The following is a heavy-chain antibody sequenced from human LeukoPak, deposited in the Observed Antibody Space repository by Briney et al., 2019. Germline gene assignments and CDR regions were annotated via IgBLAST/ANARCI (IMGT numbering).Heavy chain of an antibody. CDR3: ASFPTVTTYAGY. CDR1: GYTFTRYY. CDR2: INPSGGST. Sequence: ASVKVSCKASGYTFTRYYIHWVRQAPGQGLEWMGIINPSGGSTSYAQKFQGRVTMTRDTSTSTVYMELSSLRSEDTAVYYCASFPTVTTYAGYWGQGTLVTVSS. V-gene: IGHV1-46*01. D-gene: IGHD4-17*01. J-gene: IGHJ4*02.